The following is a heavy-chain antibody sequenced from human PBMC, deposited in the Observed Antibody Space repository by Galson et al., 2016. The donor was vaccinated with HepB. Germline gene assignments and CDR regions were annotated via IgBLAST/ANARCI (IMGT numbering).Heavy chain of an antibody. CDR2: IRYSGYTP. CDR1: GFIFGNFA. CDR3: PTERGPYFRAVGGNN. V-gene: IGHV3-23*01. Sequence: SLRRACAVSGFIFGNFAMSWVRQAPGKGLEWVSSIRYSGYTPYYAGSVKGRFTISRDNSKSTLYLQMNTQRVEDTALYYCPTERGPYFRAVGGNNWGQGTLVTVSS. J-gene: IGHJ4*02. D-gene: IGHD6-19*01.